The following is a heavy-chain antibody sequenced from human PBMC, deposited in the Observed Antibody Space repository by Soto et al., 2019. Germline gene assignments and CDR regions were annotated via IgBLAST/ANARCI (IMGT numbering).Heavy chain of an antibody. D-gene: IGHD3-3*01. J-gene: IGHJ3*02. CDR2: MNPNTGST. CDR3: AINYDFWSGYAHSQEDAFDI. Sequence: QVQLVQSGAEVKKPGASVKVSCKASGYTFTTYDLNWVRQATGQGLEWMGWMNPNTGSTGYAQKFQGRVTMTRNTSINTAYMELSSLRPEDTAVYYCAINYDFWSGYAHSQEDAFDIWGQGTLVTVAS. V-gene: IGHV1-8*01. CDR1: GYTFTTYD.